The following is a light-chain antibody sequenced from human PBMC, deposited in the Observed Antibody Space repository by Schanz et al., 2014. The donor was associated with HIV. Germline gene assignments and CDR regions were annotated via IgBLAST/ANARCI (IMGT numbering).Light chain of an antibody. CDR1: QDISNY. CDR3: QQYDNFPPSIT. V-gene: IGKV1-33*01. Sequence: DIQMTQSPSSLFASVGDRVTITCQASQDISNYLNWYQQKPGKAPKLLIYDASNLETGVPSRFSGSGSGTDFTFTISSLQPEDIATYYCQQYDNFPPSITFGQGTRLEIK. J-gene: IGKJ5*01. CDR2: DAS.